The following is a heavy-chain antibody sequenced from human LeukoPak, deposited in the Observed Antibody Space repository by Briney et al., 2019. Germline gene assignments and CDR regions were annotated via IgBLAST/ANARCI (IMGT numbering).Heavy chain of an antibody. J-gene: IGHJ5*02. Sequence: SETLSLTCTVSGGSISSYYWSWIRQPPGKGLEWIGYIYYSGSTNYNPSLKSRVTISVDTSKNQFSLKLSSVTAADTAVYYCARDRYGFGELFPFDPWGQGTLVTVSS. CDR1: GGSISSYY. CDR2: IYYSGST. CDR3: ARDRYGFGELFPFDP. V-gene: IGHV4-59*01. D-gene: IGHD3-10*01.